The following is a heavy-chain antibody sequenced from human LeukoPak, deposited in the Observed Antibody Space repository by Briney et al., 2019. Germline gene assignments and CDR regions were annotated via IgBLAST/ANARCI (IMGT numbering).Heavy chain of an antibody. V-gene: IGHV3-64D*06. CDR3: VKDAYGSGSYPLRFDP. D-gene: IGHD3-10*01. CDR2: ISRNGGST. J-gene: IGHJ5*02. Sequence: GGSLRLSCSASGFTFSKYAMHWVRQAPGKGLEYVSAISRNGGSTYYADSVKGRFTISRDNSKNTLYLQMSSLRAEHTAVYYCVKDAYGSGSYPLRFDPWGQGTLVTVSS. CDR1: GFTFSKYA.